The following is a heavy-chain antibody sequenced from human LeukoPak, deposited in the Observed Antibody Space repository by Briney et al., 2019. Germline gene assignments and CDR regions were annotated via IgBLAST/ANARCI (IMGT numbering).Heavy chain of an antibody. CDR2: ISGSGGST. J-gene: IGHJ1*01. Sequence: PGGSLRLSCAASGFTFSSYAMSWVRQAPGKGLEWVSAISGSGGSTYYADSVKGRFTISRDNSKNTLYLQMNSLRVEDTAVYYCAKGSSGWYGYFQHWGQGTLVTVSS. CDR1: GFTFSSYA. V-gene: IGHV3-23*01. CDR3: AKGSSGWYGYFQH. D-gene: IGHD6-19*01.